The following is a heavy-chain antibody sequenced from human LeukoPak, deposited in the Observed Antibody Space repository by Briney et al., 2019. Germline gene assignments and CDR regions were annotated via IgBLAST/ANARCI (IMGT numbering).Heavy chain of an antibody. CDR1: GASISGSGYY. V-gene: IGHV4-39*01. CDR3: AKSGGYGLIDY. Sequence: SETLSLTCAVSGASISGSGYYWGWIRQPPGRGLEWIGNIYYSGSTYYNASLQSRVTISIDMSKNEFSLRLNSVTAADTAMYYCAKSGGYGLIDYWGQGTLVTVSS. J-gene: IGHJ4*02. CDR2: IYYSGST. D-gene: IGHD1-26*01.